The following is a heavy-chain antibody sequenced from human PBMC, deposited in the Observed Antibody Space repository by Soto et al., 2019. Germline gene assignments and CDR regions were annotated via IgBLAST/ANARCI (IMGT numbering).Heavy chain of an antibody. Sequence: SQTLSLTCAISGGSVSSNSAAWNWIRQSPSRGLEWLGRTYYRSKWYNDYAVSVKSRITINPDTSKNQFSLQLNSVTPEDTAVYYCARDRITMVRGVTLGAFDIWGQGTMVT. D-gene: IGHD3-10*01. V-gene: IGHV6-1*01. CDR1: GGSVSSNSAA. J-gene: IGHJ3*02. CDR2: TYYRSKWYN. CDR3: ARDRITMVRGVTLGAFDI.